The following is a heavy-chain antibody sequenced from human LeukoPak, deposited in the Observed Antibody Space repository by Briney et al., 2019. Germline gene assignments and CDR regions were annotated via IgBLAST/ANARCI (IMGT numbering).Heavy chain of an antibody. Sequence: GGSPRLSCATSGFTFSSYSMNWVRQAPGKGLEWVSSINTGSTYINYADSVKGRLTISRDNAKNPLYLQMNSLRAEDTAVYYCARDFYCDNGECFDNWGQGTLVTVSS. CDR3: ARDFYCDNGECFDN. V-gene: IGHV3-21*01. CDR2: INTGSTYI. D-gene: IGHD2-8*01. CDR1: GFTFSSYS. J-gene: IGHJ4*02.